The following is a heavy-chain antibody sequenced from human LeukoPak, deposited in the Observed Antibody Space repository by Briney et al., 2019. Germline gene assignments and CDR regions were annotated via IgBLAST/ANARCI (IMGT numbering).Heavy chain of an antibody. J-gene: IGHJ6*02. CDR1: GGTFSSYA. D-gene: IGHD1-26*01. CDR2: IIPIFGAA. V-gene: IGHV1-69*05. Sequence: ASVKVSCKASGGTFSSYAISWVRQAPGQGLEWMGGIIPIFGAANYAQKFQGRVTITTDESTSTAYMELSSLRSEDTAVYYCARTIVGAPPGYYYYGMDVWGQGTTVTVSS. CDR3: ARTIVGAPPGYYYYGMDV.